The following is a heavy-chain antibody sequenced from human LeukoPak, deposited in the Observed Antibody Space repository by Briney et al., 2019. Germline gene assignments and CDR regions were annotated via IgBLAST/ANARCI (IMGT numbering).Heavy chain of an antibody. D-gene: IGHD3-3*01. CDR3: ARETTHYDFWSGYLY. CDR2: IKQDGSEK. Sequence: GGSLRLSCAASGFTFSSYWMSWVRQAPGKGLEWVANIKQDGSEKYYVDSVKGRFTISRDNAKNSLYLQMNSLRAEDTAVYYCARETTHYDFWSGYLYWGQGTLVTVSS. V-gene: IGHV3-7*01. CDR1: GFTFSSYW. J-gene: IGHJ4*02.